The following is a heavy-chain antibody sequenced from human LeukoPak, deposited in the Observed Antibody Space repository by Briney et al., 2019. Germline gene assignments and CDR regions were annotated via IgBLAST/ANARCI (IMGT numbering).Heavy chain of an antibody. CDR2: IYHSGST. CDR3: ARDGDDYGDTNWFDP. D-gene: IGHD4-17*01. CDR1: GGSISSSNW. Sequence: SGTLALTCAVSGGSISSSNWWSWVRQPPGKGLEWIGEIYHSGSTNYNTPLKSRVTISVDKSKNQFSLKLSSVTAADTAVYYCARDGDDYGDTNWFDPWGQGTLVTVSS. V-gene: IGHV4-4*02. J-gene: IGHJ5*02.